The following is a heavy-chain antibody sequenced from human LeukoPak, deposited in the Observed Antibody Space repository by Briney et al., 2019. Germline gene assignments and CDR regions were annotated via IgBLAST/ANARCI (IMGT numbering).Heavy chain of an antibody. CDR1: GFTFSSYA. CDR2: ISGSGDTT. V-gene: IGHV3-23*01. CDR3: AKEIYGDPTGGRFQH. Sequence: GGSLRLSCAASGFTFSSYAMSWVRQAPGKGLEWVSSISGSGDTTYYADSVKGRFTISRDNSKNTLYLQMNSLRAEDTAVFYCAKEIYGDPTGGRFQHWGQGTLVTVSS. J-gene: IGHJ1*01. D-gene: IGHD4-17*01.